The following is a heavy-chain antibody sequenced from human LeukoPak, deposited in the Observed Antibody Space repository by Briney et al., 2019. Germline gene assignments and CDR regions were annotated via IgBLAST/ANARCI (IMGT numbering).Heavy chain of an antibody. V-gene: IGHV1-8*03. CDR1: GYTFTSYD. CDR2: MNPNSGNT. D-gene: IGHD6-13*01. CDR3: AREGQLGYYYYMDV. J-gene: IGHJ6*03. Sequence: ASVKVSCKASGYTFTSYDINWVRQATGQGLEWMGWMNPNSGNTGYAQKFQGRVTITRNTSISTAYMELSSLRSEDTAVYYCAREGQLGYYYYMDVWGKGTTVTVSS.